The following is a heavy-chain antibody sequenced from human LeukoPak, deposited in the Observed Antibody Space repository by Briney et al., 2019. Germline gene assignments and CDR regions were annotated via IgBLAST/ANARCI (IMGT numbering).Heavy chain of an antibody. CDR1: GYTFTSCA. J-gene: IGHJ3*02. Sequence: ASVKVSCKASGYTFTSCAMHWVRQAPGQRLEWMGWINAGNGNTKYSQKFQGRVTITRDTSASTAYMELSSLRSEDTAVYYCARDSGQQQLVLGAFDIWGQGTMVTVSS. CDR3: ARDSGQQQLVLGAFDI. V-gene: IGHV1-3*01. D-gene: IGHD6-13*01. CDR2: INAGNGNT.